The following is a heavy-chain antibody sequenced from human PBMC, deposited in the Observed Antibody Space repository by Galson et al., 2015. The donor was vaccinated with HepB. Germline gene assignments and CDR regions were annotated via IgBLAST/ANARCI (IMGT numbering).Heavy chain of an antibody. CDR2: IYYSGST. CDR1: GGSISSRSYY. D-gene: IGHD6-13*01. V-gene: IGHV4-39*07. CDR3: ARPYSSSWYQSYFDY. Sequence: CTVSGGSISSRSYYWGWIRQPPGKGLEWIGSIYYSGSTYYNPSLKCRVTISVDTSKNQFSLKLSSVTAADTAVYYCARPYSSSWYQSYFDYWGQGTLVTVSS. J-gene: IGHJ4*02.